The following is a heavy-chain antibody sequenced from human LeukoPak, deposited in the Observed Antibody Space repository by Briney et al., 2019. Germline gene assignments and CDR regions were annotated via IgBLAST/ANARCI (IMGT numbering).Heavy chain of an antibody. D-gene: IGHD4-17*01. V-gene: IGHV3-73*01. Sequence: GGSLRLSCAASGFTFSGSAMHWDRQASGKGLEWVGRIRSKANSYATAYAASVKGRFTISRDDSKNTAYLQMNSLKTEDTAVYYCTSTTVTTAYYYYMDVWGKGTTVTVSS. CDR3: TSTTVTTAYYYYMDV. J-gene: IGHJ6*03. CDR1: GFTFSGSA. CDR2: IRSKANSYAT.